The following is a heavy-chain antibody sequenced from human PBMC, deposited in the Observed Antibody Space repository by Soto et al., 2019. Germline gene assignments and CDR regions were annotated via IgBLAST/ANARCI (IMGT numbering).Heavy chain of an antibody. D-gene: IGHD3-16*01. CDR2: INPNSGGT. CDR1: GYTFTGYY. Sequence: ASVKVSCKASGYTFTGYYMHWVRQAPGQGLEWMGWINPNSGGTNYAQKFQGWVTMTRDTSISTAYMELSRLRSDNTAVYYCAGGYVVTTGENPNYYSYLDVGGKGTTVPVS. J-gene: IGHJ6*03. V-gene: IGHV1-2*04. CDR3: AGGYVVTTGENPNYYSYLDV.